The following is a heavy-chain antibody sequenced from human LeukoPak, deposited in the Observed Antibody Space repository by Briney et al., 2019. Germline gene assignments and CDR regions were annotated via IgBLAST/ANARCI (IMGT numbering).Heavy chain of an antibody. D-gene: IGHD4-17*01. CDR1: GFTVSSNY. CDR3: AREAVTRNYFDY. CDR2: IYSGGST. Sequence: PGGSLRLSYAAPGFTVSSNYMNWVRQAPGKGLEWVSVIYSGGSTYYADSVKGRFTISRDNSKNTLFLQMNSLRAEDTAVYYCAREAVTRNYFDYWGQGTLVTVSS. V-gene: IGHV3-53*01. J-gene: IGHJ4*02.